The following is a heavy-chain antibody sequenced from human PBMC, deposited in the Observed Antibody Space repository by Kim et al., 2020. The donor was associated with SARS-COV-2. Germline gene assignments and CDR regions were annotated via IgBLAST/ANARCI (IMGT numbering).Heavy chain of an antibody. CDR2: IYHSGST. D-gene: IGHD3-10*01. J-gene: IGHJ5*02. CDR1: GYSISSGYY. CDR3: ARACITMVRGVTWFDP. V-gene: IGHV4-38-2*02. Sequence: SETLSLTCTVSGYSISSGYYWGWIRQPPGKGLEWIGSIYHSGSTYYNPSLKSRVTISVDTSKNQFSLKLSSVTAADTAVYYCARACITMVRGVTWFDPWG.